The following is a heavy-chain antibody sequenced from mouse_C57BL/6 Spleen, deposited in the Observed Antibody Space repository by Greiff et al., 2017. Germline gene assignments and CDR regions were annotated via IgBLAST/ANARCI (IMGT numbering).Heavy chain of an antibody. J-gene: IGHJ4*01. CDR3: ARASSHHDYAMDY. V-gene: IGHV1-61*01. D-gene: IGHD1-1*01. CDR2: IYPSDSET. Sequence: QVQLQQPGAELVRPGSSVKLSCKASGYTFTSYWMDWVKQRPGQGLEWIGNIYPSDSETNYNQKFKDKATLTVDKSSSTAYLQRSSLTSEDSAVYYCARASSHHDYAMDYWGQGTSVTVSS. CDR1: GYTFTSYW.